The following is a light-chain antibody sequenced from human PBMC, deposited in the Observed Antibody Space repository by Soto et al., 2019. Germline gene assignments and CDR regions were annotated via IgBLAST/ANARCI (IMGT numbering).Light chain of an antibody. CDR2: EGT. Sequence: QSALTQPASVTGSAGQSITISCNGTSSDIGRYKFVSWFQQHPGKAPKLLIFEGTNRPSGVSNRFSGSKSGTTASLTISGLQAEDEAIYFCSSSTNTDTLVIFGGGTKVTVL. CDR1: SSDIGRYKF. J-gene: IGLJ2*01. CDR3: SSSTNTDTLVI. V-gene: IGLV2-14*01.